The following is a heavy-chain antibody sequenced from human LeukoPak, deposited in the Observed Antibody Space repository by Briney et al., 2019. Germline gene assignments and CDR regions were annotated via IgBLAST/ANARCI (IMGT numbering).Heavy chain of an antibody. D-gene: IGHD3-10*01. Sequence: PGGSLRLSCAASGFTFSSYSMNWVRQAPGKGLEWVSYISSASNTIYYADSVKGRFTISRGNAKNSLYLQMNSLRAEDTAMYYCARDGWFGDNNWFDPWGQGTLVTVSS. CDR2: ISSASNTI. CDR1: GFTFSSYS. V-gene: IGHV3-48*01. CDR3: ARDGWFGDNNWFDP. J-gene: IGHJ5*02.